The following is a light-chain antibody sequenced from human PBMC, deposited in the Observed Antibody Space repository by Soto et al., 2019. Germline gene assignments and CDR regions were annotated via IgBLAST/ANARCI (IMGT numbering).Light chain of an antibody. Sequence: VLTQSPATLSLSPGERATLSCRASQSVSSYLAWYQQKPGQAPRPLIYDASNRATGIPARFSGSGSGTNFTLTISSLEPEGFAVYYCQQRSNWWTFGQGTKVDIK. V-gene: IGKV3-11*01. CDR1: QSVSSY. CDR3: QQRSNWWT. CDR2: DAS. J-gene: IGKJ1*01.